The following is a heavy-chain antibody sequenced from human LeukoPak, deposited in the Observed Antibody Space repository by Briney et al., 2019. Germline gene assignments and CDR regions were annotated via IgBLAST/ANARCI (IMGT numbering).Heavy chain of an antibody. CDR2: ISAYNGNT. Sequence: ASVKVSCKASGYTFTSYGISWVRQAPGQGLEWMGWISAYNGNTNYAQKLQGRVTMTTDTSTSTAYMELRSLRSDDTAVYNCARVSDCCWYSSGWSAYYYGMDVWGQGTTVTVSS. D-gene: IGHD6-19*01. J-gene: IGHJ6*02. CDR1: GYTFTSYG. CDR3: ARVSDCCWYSSGWSAYYYGMDV. V-gene: IGHV1-18*01.